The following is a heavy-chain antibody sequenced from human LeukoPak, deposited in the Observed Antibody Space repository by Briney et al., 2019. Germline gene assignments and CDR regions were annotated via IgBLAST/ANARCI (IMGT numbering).Heavy chain of an antibody. D-gene: IGHD5-12*01. J-gene: IGHJ6*03. CDR3: ARELSGYDYYYYYYMDV. CDR2: IYYSVST. V-gene: IGHV4-59*01. CDR1: GGSLSSYY. Sequence: PSETLSLTCTVSGGSLSSYYWSWIRQPPGKGLEWIGYIYYSVSTNYNPSLKSRVTISVDPSKNQFSLKLSSVTAADTAVYYCARELSGYDYYYYYYMDVWGKGTTVTVSS.